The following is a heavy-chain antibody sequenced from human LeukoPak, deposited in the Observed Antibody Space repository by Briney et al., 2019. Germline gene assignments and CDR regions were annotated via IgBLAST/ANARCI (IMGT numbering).Heavy chain of an antibody. V-gene: IGHV1-18*01. Sequence: ASVKVSCKASGYTFTSYGISWVRQAPGQGLEWMGWISAYNGNTNYAQKLQGRVTMTTDTSTSTAYMELRSLRSDDTAVYYCARADYGDYVHYFDYWGQGTLVTVPS. J-gene: IGHJ4*02. CDR2: ISAYNGNT. CDR3: ARADYGDYVHYFDY. CDR1: GYTFTSYG. D-gene: IGHD4-17*01.